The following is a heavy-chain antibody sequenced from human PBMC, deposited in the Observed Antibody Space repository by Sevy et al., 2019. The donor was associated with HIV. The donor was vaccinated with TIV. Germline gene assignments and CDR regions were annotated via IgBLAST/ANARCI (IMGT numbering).Heavy chain of an antibody. V-gene: IGHV1-2*06. CDR1: GYTFTAYY. Sequence: ASVKVSCKASGYTFTAYYIHWLRQAPGQGLEWMGRIHPKSGATNYAQKFQGRVTMTRDTSISTPFMELTSLRSDDTAVYYCAREDSDDTSAYYYFYYGMDVWGQGTTVTVSS. CDR2: IHPKSGAT. J-gene: IGHJ6*02. CDR3: AREDSDDTSAYYYFYYGMDV. D-gene: IGHD3-22*01.